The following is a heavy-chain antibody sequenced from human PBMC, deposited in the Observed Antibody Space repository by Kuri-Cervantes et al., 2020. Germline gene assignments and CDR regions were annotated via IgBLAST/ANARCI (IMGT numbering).Heavy chain of an antibody. V-gene: IGHV4-59*01. CDR3: ARGRGYYYYYMDV. CDR1: GGSFSGYY. Sequence: SETLSLTCAVYGGSFSGYYWSWIRQPPGKGLEWIGYIYYSGSTNYNPSLKSRVTISVDTSKNQFSLKLSSVTAADTAVYYCARGRGYYYYYMDVWGKGTTVTVSS. J-gene: IGHJ6*03. D-gene: IGHD3-10*01. CDR2: IYYSGST.